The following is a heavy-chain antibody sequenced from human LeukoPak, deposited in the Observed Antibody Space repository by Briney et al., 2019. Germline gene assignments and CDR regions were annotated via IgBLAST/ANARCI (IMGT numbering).Heavy chain of an antibody. D-gene: IGHD1-26*01. V-gene: IGHV1-69*05. J-gene: IGHJ6*03. CDR3: ARDRGSEKHYYMDV. CDR2: IIPIFGTA. CDR1: GVTFSSYA. Sequence: SVKVSCKASGVTFSSYAISWVRQAPGQGLEWMGGIIPIFGTANYAQKFQGRVTITTDESTSTAYMELSSLRSEDTAVYYCARDRGSEKHYYMDVWGKGTTVTVSS.